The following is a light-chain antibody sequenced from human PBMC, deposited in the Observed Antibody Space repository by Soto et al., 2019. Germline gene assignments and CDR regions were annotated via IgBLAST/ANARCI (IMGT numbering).Light chain of an antibody. CDR3: SSSTTFRTPHVA. J-gene: IGLJ2*01. V-gene: IGLV2-14*01. CDR2: EVT. CDR1: SSDVGGYNY. Sequence: QSVLTQPASVSGSLGQSITISCTGTSSDVGGYNYVSWYQQHPGQAPKLLIHEVTNRPSGISDRFSGSKSANTASLTISGRLAEDDAPYYCSSSTTFRTPHVAFGGGTKLTVL.